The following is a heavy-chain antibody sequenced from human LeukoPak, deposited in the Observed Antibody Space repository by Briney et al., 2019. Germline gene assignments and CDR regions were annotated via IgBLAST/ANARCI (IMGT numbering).Heavy chain of an antibody. CDR3: ARAGYCSGGSCYWDYYYDYMDV. D-gene: IGHD2-15*01. Sequence: ASVKFSCQASGYTFTGYYMHWVRQAPGQGLEWMGWINPNSGGTNYAQKFQGRVTMTTDTSISTAYMELSRLRSDDTAVYYCARAGYCSGGSCYWDYYYDYMDVWGKATTVTVSS. J-gene: IGHJ6*03. CDR2: INPNSGGT. V-gene: IGHV1-2*02. CDR1: GYTFTGYY.